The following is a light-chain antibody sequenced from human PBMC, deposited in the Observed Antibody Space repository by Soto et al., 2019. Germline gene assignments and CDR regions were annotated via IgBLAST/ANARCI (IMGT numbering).Light chain of an antibody. CDR1: QSVSSK. CDR2: DTS. J-gene: IGKJ1*01. CDR3: QQSYSSTWT. Sequence: EIVMTQSPATLSVSPGERATLSCRASQSVSSKLVWYQQKPGQAPRLLIYDTSTRATGIPARFSGSGSGTEFTLTISSLQREDFAIYYCQQSYSSTWTFGQGTKVDIK. V-gene: IGKV3-15*01.